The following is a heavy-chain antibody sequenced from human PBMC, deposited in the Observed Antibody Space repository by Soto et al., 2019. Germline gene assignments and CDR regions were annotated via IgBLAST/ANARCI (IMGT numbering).Heavy chain of an antibody. D-gene: IGHD1-26*01. V-gene: IGHV1-69*01. CDR2: IMPLYAKP. CDR3: ASLNNWSSGDGRIDV. Sequence: QVQLVQSGAEVKKPGSSVKVSCKASGGTFNTYTISWVRQVPGQGLEWMGGIMPLYAKPTYAQPFLGRLTKAADEHASTVYMVLSSLRSEDTALYYCASLNNWSSGDGRIDVWGRGTAVSVSS. J-gene: IGHJ6*02. CDR1: GGTFNTYT.